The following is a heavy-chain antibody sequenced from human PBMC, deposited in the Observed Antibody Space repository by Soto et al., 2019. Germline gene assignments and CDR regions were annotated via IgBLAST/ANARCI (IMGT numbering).Heavy chain of an antibody. Sequence: GGSLRLSCAASGFTFSSYAMHWVRQAPGKGLEWVAVISYDGSNKYYADSVKGRFTISRDNSKNTLYLQMNSLRAEDTAVYYCARDLGGWLDYWGQGTLVTVSS. V-gene: IGHV3-30-3*01. D-gene: IGHD6-19*01. CDR1: GFTFSSYA. CDR2: ISYDGSNK. J-gene: IGHJ4*02. CDR3: ARDLGGWLDY.